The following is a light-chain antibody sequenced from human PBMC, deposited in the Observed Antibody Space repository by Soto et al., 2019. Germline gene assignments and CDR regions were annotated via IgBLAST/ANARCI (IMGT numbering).Light chain of an antibody. CDR1: SSDIGYYNY. CDR2: EVS. J-gene: IGLJ3*02. Sequence: QSALTQPASVSGSPGQSITISCTGTSSDIGYYNYVSWYQQHPGKAPKVIIYEVSNRPSGVSDRFSGSKSGNTASLTISGHHAEDEGDYYCSSYEDSSILMFGGGTKLTVL. CDR3: SSYEDSSILM. V-gene: IGLV2-14*01.